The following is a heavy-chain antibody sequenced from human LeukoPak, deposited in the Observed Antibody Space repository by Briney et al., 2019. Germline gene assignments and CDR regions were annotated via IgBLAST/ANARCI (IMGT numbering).Heavy chain of an antibody. V-gene: IGHV3-21*01. CDR1: GFTFSSYS. CDR2: ISSSSSYI. D-gene: IGHD6-6*01. CDR3: ARDPGEYSSSISYYFDY. J-gene: IGHJ4*02. Sequence: PGGSLRLSCAASGFTFSSYSMNWVRQAPGKGLEWVSSISSSSSYIYYADSVKGRFTISRDNAKNSLYLQMNSLRAEDTAVYYCARDPGEYSSSISYYFDYWGQGTLVTVSS.